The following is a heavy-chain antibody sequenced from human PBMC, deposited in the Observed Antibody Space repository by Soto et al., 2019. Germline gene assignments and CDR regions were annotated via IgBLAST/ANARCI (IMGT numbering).Heavy chain of an antibody. CDR2: ISYSGSA. Sequence: SETLSLTCDVYGGSISSGNYYWSWIRQPPGKGLEWIGFISYSGSAYYNPSLKSRVTISVDTSKNQFSLNLSFVTAADTAVYYCATMGTPATGLYYFDYWGQGTLVTVSS. D-gene: IGHD2-15*01. CDR1: GGSISSGNYY. CDR3: ATMGTPATGLYYFDY. J-gene: IGHJ4*02. V-gene: IGHV4-30-4*01.